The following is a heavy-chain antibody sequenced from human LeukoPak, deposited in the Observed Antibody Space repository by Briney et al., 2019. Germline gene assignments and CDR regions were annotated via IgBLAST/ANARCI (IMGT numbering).Heavy chain of an antibody. Sequence: PGGSLRLSCAASGFTFSSYSMNWVRQAPGKGLEWVSYISSIRGTINYGDSVKGRFTISGDNARNSLFLQMNSLRAEDTAVYYCARDHNYAFDYWGQGTLVTVSS. CDR2: ISSIRGTI. V-gene: IGHV3-48*01. J-gene: IGHJ4*02. CDR3: ARDHNYAFDY. D-gene: IGHD5-18*01. CDR1: GFTFSSYS.